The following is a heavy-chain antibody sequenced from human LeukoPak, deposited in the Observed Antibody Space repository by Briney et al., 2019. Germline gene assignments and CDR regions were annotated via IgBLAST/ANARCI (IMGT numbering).Heavy chain of an antibody. V-gene: IGHV3-23*01. CDR1: GFTFSSYA. CDR3: AKDLFDIVVVVAATWDAFDI. CDR2: ISGSGGST. D-gene: IGHD2-15*01. Sequence: PGGSLRLSCAASGFTFSSYAMSWVRQAPGKGLEWVSAISGSGGSTYYADSVKGRFTISRDNSKITLYLQMNSLRAEDTAVYYCAKDLFDIVVVVAATWDAFDIWGQGTMVTVSS. J-gene: IGHJ3*02.